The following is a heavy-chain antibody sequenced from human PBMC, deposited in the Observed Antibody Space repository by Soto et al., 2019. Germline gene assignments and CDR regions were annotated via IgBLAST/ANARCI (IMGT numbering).Heavy chain of an antibody. Sequence: EAQLLESGGGLVQPGGSLRLSCAASGFTFSSYAMSWVRQAPGKGLEWVSAISRIGSSTYYADSVKGRFTISRDNSKNPVNLQMNSLRAEDTAVYFCAKGSSGLRVLEWLSPHDSWCQGTLVTVSS. J-gene: IGHJ4*02. CDR3: AKGSSGLRVLEWLSPHDS. D-gene: IGHD3-3*01. V-gene: IGHV3-23*01. CDR1: GFTFSSYA. CDR2: ISRIGSST.